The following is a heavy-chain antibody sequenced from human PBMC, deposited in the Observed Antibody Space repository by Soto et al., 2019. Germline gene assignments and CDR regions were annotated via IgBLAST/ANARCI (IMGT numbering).Heavy chain of an antibody. J-gene: IGHJ4*02. CDR3: ARRGGYCGGDCYPDDYFDY. D-gene: IGHD2-21*02. V-gene: IGHV5-51*01. Sequence: PGESLKIYCKGSGYSFTSYWIGWVRQMPGKGLEWMGIIYPGDSDPRYSPSFQGQVTISADKSISTAYLQWSSLKASDTAMYYCARRGGYCGGDCYPDDYFDYWGQGTLVTVSS. CDR1: GYSFTSYW. CDR2: IYPGDSDP.